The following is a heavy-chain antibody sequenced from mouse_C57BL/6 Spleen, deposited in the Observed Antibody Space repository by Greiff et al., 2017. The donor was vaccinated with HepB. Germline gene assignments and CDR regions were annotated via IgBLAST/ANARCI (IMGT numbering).Heavy chain of an antibody. CDR2: IYPRSGNT. D-gene: IGHD1-1*01. J-gene: IGHJ1*03. V-gene: IGHV1-81*01. CDR3: ARKATTVVENWYFDV. Sequence: VQLQQSGAELARPGASVKLSCKASGYTFTSYGISWVKQRTGQGLEWIGEIYPRSGNTYYNEKFKGKATLTADKSSSTAYMELRSLTSEDSAVYFCARKATTVVENWYFDVWGTGTTVTVSS. CDR1: GYTFTSYG.